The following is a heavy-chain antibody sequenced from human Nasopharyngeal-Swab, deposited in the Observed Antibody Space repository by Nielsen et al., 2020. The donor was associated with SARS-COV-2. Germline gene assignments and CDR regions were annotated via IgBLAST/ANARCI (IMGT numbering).Heavy chain of an antibody. D-gene: IGHD6-13*01. CDR3: VRLSIAAAGVDF. Sequence: GEALKICCAAAGFTFSGYWMSWVREAPGKGLEWVANIKQDGSETYYVDSVKGRFTISSDNAKNSLYLQMNSLRAEDTAVFYCVRLSIAAAGVDFWGQGTLVTVSS. V-gene: IGHV3-7*01. CDR1: GFTFSGYW. J-gene: IGHJ4*02. CDR2: IKQDGSET.